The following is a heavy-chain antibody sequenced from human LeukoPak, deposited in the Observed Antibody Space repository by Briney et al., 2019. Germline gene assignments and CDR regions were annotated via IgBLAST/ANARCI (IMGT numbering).Heavy chain of an antibody. D-gene: IGHD3-16*01. CDR3: TRQRRGTYYAFDS. CDR2: ITSGGAST. J-gene: IGHJ4*02. CDR1: GFSISDYY. V-gene: IGHV3-11*01. Sequence: GGSLRLSCDASGFSISDYYMSWIRQSPGKGLEWLSYITSGGASTNYADSVKGRFTISRDKAKNSVALQLNSLRAEDTAVYYCTRQRRGTYYAFDSWGQGTLVTVSS.